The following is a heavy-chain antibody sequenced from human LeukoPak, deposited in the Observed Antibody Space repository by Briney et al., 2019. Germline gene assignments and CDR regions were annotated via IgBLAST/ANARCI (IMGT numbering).Heavy chain of an antibody. CDR2: IYVSGAT. CDR3: ARDPFKSSFDS. Sequence: SETLSLTCTVSGGSINNYYWNWIRQPAGKGLEWIGRIYVSGATQYNPSLKSRVTMSVDTSKNQFSLKLSSVTAADTAVYYCARDPFKSSFDSWGQGSLVTVSS. V-gene: IGHV4-4*07. CDR1: GGSINNYY. D-gene: IGHD1-26*01. J-gene: IGHJ4*02.